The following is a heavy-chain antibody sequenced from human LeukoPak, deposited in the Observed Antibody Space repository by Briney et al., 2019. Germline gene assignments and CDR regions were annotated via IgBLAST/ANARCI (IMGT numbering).Heavy chain of an antibody. CDR2: INPTAGST. V-gene: IGHV1-46*01. Sequence: ASVKVSCKTSGYTFTSYYIHWARQAPGQGLEWMGIINPTAGSTNYAQKLQGRVTMTRDTSTSTVYMELSSLRSEDTAVYYCARDLSLRGTMGFYYYGMDVWGQGTTVTVSS. J-gene: IGHJ6*02. CDR3: ARDLSLRGTMGFYYYGMDV. CDR1: GYTFTSYY. D-gene: IGHD3-10*01.